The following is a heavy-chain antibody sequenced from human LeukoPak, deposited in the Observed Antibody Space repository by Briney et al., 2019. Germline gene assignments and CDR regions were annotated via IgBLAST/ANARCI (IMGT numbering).Heavy chain of an antibody. D-gene: IGHD3-22*01. CDR3: ARAPSEIGGYYPEYFRH. J-gene: IGHJ1*01. CDR1: GFTFSSYW. V-gene: IGHV3-74*01. CDR2: IKSDGST. Sequence: GGSLRLSCTASGFTFSSYWMHWVRQAPGKGLVWVSRIKSDGSTNYADSVKGRFTISRDNAENTVSLQMNSLRAEDTGVYYCARAPSEIGGYYPEYFRHWGQGTLVTVSS.